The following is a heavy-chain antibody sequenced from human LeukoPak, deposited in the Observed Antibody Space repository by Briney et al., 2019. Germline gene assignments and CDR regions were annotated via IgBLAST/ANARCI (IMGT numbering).Heavy chain of an antibody. CDR2: IYYSGST. D-gene: IGHD6-13*01. CDR3: AREGTAAAGHYYYYYMDV. Sequence: PSETLSRTCTVSGGSISSYYWSWIRQPPGKGPEWIGYIYYSGSTKYNPSLRSRVTISVDTSKNQFSLKLSSVTAADTAVYYCAREGTAAAGHYYYYYMDVWGKGTTVTVSS. J-gene: IGHJ6*03. V-gene: IGHV4-59*12. CDR1: GGSISSYY.